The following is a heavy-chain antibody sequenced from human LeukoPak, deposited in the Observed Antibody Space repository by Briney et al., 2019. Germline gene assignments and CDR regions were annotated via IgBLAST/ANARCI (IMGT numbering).Heavy chain of an antibody. CDR2: INPERGGT. D-gene: IGHD3-16*02. CDR3: ARGPYDYVWGNYRYTGDAFDI. Sequence: GASVKVSCTASGYTFTAYYMHWVRQAPGQGLEWMGRINPERGGTNYAQKFQGRVTMTRDKSISTAYMELTSLRSDDTAVYYCARGPYDYVWGNYRYTGDAFDIWGHGTVVTVSS. CDR1: GYTFTAYY. J-gene: IGHJ3*02. V-gene: IGHV1-2*06.